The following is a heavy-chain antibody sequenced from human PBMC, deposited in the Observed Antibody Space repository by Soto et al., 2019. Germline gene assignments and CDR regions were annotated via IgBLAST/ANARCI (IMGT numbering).Heavy chain of an antibody. CDR2: ISGSDGRT. CDR3: AKGPQSPVQDY. D-gene: IGHD6-19*01. J-gene: IGHJ4*02. Sequence: GGSLRLSCAASGFTFSNYAMSWVRQAPGKGLEWVSSISGSDGRTFYADSVKGRFTISTDNSKNTLYLQMNSLRVEDTAVYHCAKGPQSPVQDYWGQGTLVTVSS. V-gene: IGHV3-23*01. CDR1: GFTFSNYA.